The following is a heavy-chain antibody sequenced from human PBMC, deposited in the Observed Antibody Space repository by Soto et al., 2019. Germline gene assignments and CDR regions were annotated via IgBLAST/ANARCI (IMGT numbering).Heavy chain of an antibody. J-gene: IGHJ4*02. CDR1: GGSISSGGYD. Sequence: QVQLQESGPGLVKPSQTLSLTCTVSGGSISSGGYDWSWIRQHPGKGLEWIGYIYYSGSTYYNPSLQSRVTISVDTSKNQFSLKLSSVTAADTAVYYCAREVDGDYWVMEYWGQGTLVTVSS. CDR3: AREVDGDYWVMEY. CDR2: IYYSGST. V-gene: IGHV4-31*03. D-gene: IGHD4-17*01.